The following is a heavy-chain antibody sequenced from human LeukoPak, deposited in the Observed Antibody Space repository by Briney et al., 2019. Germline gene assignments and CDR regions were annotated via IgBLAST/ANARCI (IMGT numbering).Heavy chain of an antibody. J-gene: IGHJ4*02. CDR3: TRADSSGYYPFPPFDY. CDR2: IRSKAYGGTT. V-gene: IGHV3-49*03. D-gene: IGHD3-22*01. Sequence: GRSLRLSCTASGFTSGDYAMSWFRQAPGKGLEWVGFIRSKAYGGTTEYAASVKGRFTISRDDSKSIAYLQMNSLKTEDTAVYYCTRADSSGYYPFPPFDYWGQGTLVTVSS. CDR1: GFTSGDYA.